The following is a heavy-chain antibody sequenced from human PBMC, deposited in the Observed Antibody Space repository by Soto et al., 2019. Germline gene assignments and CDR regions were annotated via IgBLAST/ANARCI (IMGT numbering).Heavy chain of an antibody. CDR1: GGSISSSSYY. V-gene: IGHV4-39*02. Sequence: SETLSLTCTVSGGSISSSSYYWGWIRQPPGKGLEWIGSIYYSGSTYYNPSLKSRVTISVDTSKNQFSLKLGSVTAADTAVYYCAREGLVLVPTTVNSDDYYYATDGWGQGTTVTVSS. CDR2: IYYSGST. D-gene: IGHD2-2*01. CDR3: AREGLVLVPTTVNSDDYYYATDG. J-gene: IGHJ6*02.